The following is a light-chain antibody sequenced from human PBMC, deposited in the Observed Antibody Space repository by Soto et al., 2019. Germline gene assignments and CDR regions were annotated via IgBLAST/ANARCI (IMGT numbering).Light chain of an antibody. CDR2: EVS. CDR1: SSDVGGYNY. Sequence: QSALTQPASVSGSPGQSITISCTGTSSDVGGYNYVSWYQQHPGKAPKVMIYEVSSRPSGVSNRFSGSKFGNTASLSISGLQAEDEADNYCSSYTSSSTLVVFGGGTKLTVL. V-gene: IGLV2-14*01. J-gene: IGLJ2*01. CDR3: SSYTSSSTLVV.